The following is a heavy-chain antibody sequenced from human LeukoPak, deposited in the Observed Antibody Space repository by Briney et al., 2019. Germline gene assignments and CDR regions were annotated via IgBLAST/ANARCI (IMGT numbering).Heavy chain of an antibody. V-gene: IGHV3-33*06. D-gene: IGHD2-8*01. CDR2: IWYDGSNK. J-gene: IGHJ6*03. CDR3: AKAGYCTNGVCYRYYYYMDV. CDR1: GFTFSSYG. Sequence: GGSLRLSCAASGFTFSSYGMHWVRQAPGKGLEWVAVIWYDGSNKYYADSVKGRFTISRDNSKNTLYLQMNSLRAEDTAVYYCAKAGYCTNGVCYRYYYYMDVWGKGTTVTVS.